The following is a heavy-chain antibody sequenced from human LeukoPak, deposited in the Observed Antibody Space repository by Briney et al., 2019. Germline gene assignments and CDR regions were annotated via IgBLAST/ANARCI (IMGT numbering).Heavy chain of an antibody. CDR3: ARDHPYSSSSYTFNYYYYMDV. J-gene: IGHJ6*03. V-gene: IGHV3-23*01. CDR1: GFTFSSYA. CDR2: ISGSGGST. Sequence: PGGSLRLSCAASGFTFSSYAMSWVRQAPGKGLEWVSAISGSGGSTYYADSVKGRFTISRDNSKNTLYLQMNSLRAEDTAVYYCARDHPYSSSSYTFNYYYYMDVWGKGTTVTVSS. D-gene: IGHD6-6*01.